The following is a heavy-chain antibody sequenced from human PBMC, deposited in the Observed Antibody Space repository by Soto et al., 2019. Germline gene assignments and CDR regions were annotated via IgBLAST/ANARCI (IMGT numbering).Heavy chain of an antibody. V-gene: IGHV3-23*01. CDR2: ISGSGGST. CDR1: GFTFSSYA. D-gene: IGHD3-16*01. CDR3: AKDTLSSRFTNYYYYYGMDV. Sequence: GGSLRLSCAASGFTFSSYAMSWVRQAPGKGLEWVSAISGSGGSTYYADSVKGRFTISRDNSKNTLYLQMNSLRAEDTAVYYCAKDTLSSRFTNYYYYYGMDVWGQGTTVTVSS. J-gene: IGHJ6*02.